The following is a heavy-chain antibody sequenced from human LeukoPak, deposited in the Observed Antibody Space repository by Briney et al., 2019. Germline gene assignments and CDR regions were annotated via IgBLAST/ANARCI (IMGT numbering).Heavy chain of an antibody. CDR2: TYGDGTSK. CDR1: GFTFSSYA. CDR3: ATGSGYYYGH. J-gene: IGHJ4*02. Sequence: SGGSLRLSCAASGFTFSSYAMHWVRQAPGKGLEWVAVTYGDGTSKYYADSVKGRFTISKDNSKNTLYVQMNSLRAEDTAVYYCATGSGYYYGHWGQGTLVTVSS. D-gene: IGHD3-22*01. V-gene: IGHV3-30*04.